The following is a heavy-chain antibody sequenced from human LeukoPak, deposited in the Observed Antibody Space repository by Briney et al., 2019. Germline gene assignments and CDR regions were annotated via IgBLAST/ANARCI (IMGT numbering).Heavy chain of an antibody. Sequence: GGSLRLSCAASGFTFDDCAMHWVRQAPGKGLEWVSGISWNSGSIGYADSVKGRFTISRDNAKNSLYLQMNSLRAEDTAVYYCARGTHYYDISGYDYWGQGTLVIVSS. CDR2: ISWNSGSI. D-gene: IGHD3-22*01. J-gene: IGHJ4*02. CDR3: ARGTHYYDISGYDY. CDR1: GFTFDDCA. V-gene: IGHV3-9*01.